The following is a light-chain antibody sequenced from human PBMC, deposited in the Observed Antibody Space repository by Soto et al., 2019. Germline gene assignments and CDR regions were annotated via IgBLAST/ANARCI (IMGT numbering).Light chain of an antibody. CDR3: AAWDDSLRVV. J-gene: IGLJ2*01. CDR2: SNN. V-gene: IGLV1-47*02. Sequence: QSVLTQPPSASGTPGQRVTISCSGSSSNIGSNYVYWYQQLSGTAPKLLIYSNNQRPSGVPDRFSGSKSGTSASLAISGLRSEDEADYYCAAWDDSLRVVFGGGTKVTVL. CDR1: SSNIGSNY.